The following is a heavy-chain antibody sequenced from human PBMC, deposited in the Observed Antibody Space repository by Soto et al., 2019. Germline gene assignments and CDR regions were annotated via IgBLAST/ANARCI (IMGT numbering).Heavy chain of an antibody. CDR2: IWYDGSNK. CDR3: ARDLYCGGDCYSFGFDY. V-gene: IGHV3-33*01. CDR1: GFTFSSYG. D-gene: IGHD2-21*02. J-gene: IGHJ4*02. Sequence: GGSLRLSCAASGFTFSSYGMHWVRQAPGKGLEWVAVIWYDGSNKYYADSVKGRFTISRDNSKNTLYLQMNSLRAEDTAVYYCARDLYCGGDCYSFGFDYWGQGTLVTVSS.